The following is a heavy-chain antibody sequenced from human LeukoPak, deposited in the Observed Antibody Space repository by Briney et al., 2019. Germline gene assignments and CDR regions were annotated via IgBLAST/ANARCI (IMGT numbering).Heavy chain of an antibody. J-gene: IGHJ5*02. CDR3: ARLVGARGGNWFDP. CDR2: IYYSGST. V-gene: IGHV4-59*08. D-gene: IGHD1-26*01. Sequence: SETLSLTCAVSGGSISSYYWSWIRQPPGKGLEWIGYIYYSGSTNYNPSLKSRVTISVDTSKNQFSLKLSSVTAADTAVYYCARLVGARGGNWFDPWGQGTLVTVSS. CDR1: GGSISSYY.